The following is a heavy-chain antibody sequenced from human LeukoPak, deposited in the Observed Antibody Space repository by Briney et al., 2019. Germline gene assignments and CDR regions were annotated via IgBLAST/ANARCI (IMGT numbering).Heavy chain of an antibody. J-gene: IGHJ4*02. CDR1: GFTFSIFA. D-gene: IGHD1-1*01. CDR2: ITDCGAHT. V-gene: IGHV3-23*01. Sequence: GGSLRLSCATSGFTFSIFAMSWVRHAPGKGLEWVSTITDCGAHTFYADSVKGRFTISRDNSKDTLYLQMNSLRAEDTAVYYCSYRTGFDYWGQGTLVTVSS. CDR3: SYRTGFDY.